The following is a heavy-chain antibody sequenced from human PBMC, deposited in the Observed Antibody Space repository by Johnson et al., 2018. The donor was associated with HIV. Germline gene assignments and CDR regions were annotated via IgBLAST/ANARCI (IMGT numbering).Heavy chain of an antibody. CDR1: GFTFSSYA. J-gene: IGHJ3*01. CDR3: VKDLYCTGGICRTDAFDV. D-gene: IGHD2-8*02. Sequence: VQLVESGGGVVQPGRSLRLSCAASGFTFSSYAMHWVRQAPGKGLEWVANIKQDGSEKYYVDSVKGRFTISRDNAKNSLYLQMNSLRAEDTAVYYCVKDLYCTGGICRTDAFDVWGQGTTVTASS. CDR2: IKQDGSEK. V-gene: IGHV3-7*03.